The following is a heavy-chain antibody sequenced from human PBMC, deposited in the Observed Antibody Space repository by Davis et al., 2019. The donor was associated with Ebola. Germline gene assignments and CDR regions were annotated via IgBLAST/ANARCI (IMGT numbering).Heavy chain of an antibody. D-gene: IGHD3-3*01. V-gene: IGHV1-18*01. CDR1: GYTFTSYG. CDR3: ARDRSGGYDFWSGEKRYYYGMDV. J-gene: IGHJ6*02. Sequence: ASVKVSCKASGYTFTSYGISWVRQAPGQGLEWMGWISAYNGNTNYAQKLQGRVTMTTDTSTSTAYMELSSLRSDDTAVYYCARDRSGGYDFWSGEKRYYYGMDVWGQGTTVTVSS. CDR2: ISAYNGNT.